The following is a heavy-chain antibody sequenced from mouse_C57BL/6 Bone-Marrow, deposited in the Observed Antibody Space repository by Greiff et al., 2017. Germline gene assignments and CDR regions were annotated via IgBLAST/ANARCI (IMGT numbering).Heavy chain of an antibody. CDR1: GYTFTDYY. J-gene: IGHJ4*01. CDR3: ARGAMDY. Sequence: EVQLQQSGPELVKPGASVKISCKASGYTFTDYYMNWVKQSHGKSLEWIGDINPNNGGTSYNQKFKGKATLTVDKSSSPAYMELRSLTSDDSAVYYCARGAMDYWGQGTSVTVSS. CDR2: INPNNGGT. V-gene: IGHV1-26*01.